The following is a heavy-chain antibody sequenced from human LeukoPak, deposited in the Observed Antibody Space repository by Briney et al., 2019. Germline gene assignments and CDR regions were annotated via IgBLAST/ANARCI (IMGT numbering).Heavy chain of an antibody. CDR3: AAGYRELSTGGMDV. CDR1: GFTFTSSA. V-gene: IGHV1-58*01. J-gene: IGHJ6*02. CDR2: IVVGSGNT. Sequence: SVKVSCKASGFTFTSSAVQWVRQPRGQRLEWIGWIVVGSGNTNYAQKFQERVTITRDMSTSTAYMELSSLRSEDTAVYYCAAGYRELSTGGMDVWGQGTTVTVSS. D-gene: IGHD1-26*01.